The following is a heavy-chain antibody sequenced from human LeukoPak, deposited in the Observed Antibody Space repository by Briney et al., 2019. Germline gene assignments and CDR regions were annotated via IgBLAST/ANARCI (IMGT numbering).Heavy chain of an antibody. J-gene: IGHJ4*02. CDR3: ARPYTEGY. CDR2: IYPGDSDT. D-gene: IGHD1-1*01. V-gene: IGHV5-51*01. Sequence: GESLKISCKGSGYIFSNYWIGWVRQMPGKGLEWMGIIYPGDSDTKYSPSFQGQVTISADKSINTAYPQWSSLKASDTAIYYCARPYTEGYWGQGTLVTVSS. CDR1: GYIFSNYW.